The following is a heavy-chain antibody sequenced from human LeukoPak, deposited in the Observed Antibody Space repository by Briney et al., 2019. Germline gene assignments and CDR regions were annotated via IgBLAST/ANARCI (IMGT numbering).Heavy chain of an antibody. D-gene: IGHD3-10*01. CDR2: VYTDGGTI. Sequence: ASVKVSCKASGNIFTNYHLHWVRLAQGRGLEWMGAVYTDGGTITNTRSFQDRVTMTRDVSTRTVYMELSSLNSEDTAVYYCATEAPGSYRFDNWGQEILVTVSS. V-gene: IGHV1-46*01. J-gene: IGHJ4*02. CDR1: GNIFTNYH. CDR3: ATEAPGSYRFDN.